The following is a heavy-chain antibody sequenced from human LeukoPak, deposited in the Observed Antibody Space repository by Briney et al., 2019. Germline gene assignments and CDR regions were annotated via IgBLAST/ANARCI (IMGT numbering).Heavy chain of an antibody. D-gene: IGHD5-12*01. CDR2: INHSGST. CDR1: GGSFSGYY. CDR3: ARDSSPGSGYDHFDH. J-gene: IGHJ4*02. Sequence: SETLSLTCAVYGGSFSGYYWSWIRQPPGKGLEWIGEINHSGSTNYNPSLKSRVTISVDTSKNQFSLKLTSVTAADTAVYYCARDSSPGSGYDHFDHWGQGTLVTVSS. V-gene: IGHV4-34*01.